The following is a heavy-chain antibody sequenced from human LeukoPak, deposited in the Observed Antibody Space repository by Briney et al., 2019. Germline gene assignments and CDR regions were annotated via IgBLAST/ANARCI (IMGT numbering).Heavy chain of an antibody. V-gene: IGHV3-7*03. CDR3: ARARSPSGWYDPSAVWFDP. CDR1: GFTFSSYW. J-gene: IGHJ5*02. Sequence: GGSLRLSCAASGFTFSSYWMSWVRQAPGKGLEWVANIKQDGSEKYYVDSVKGRFTISRDNSKNTLYLQMNSLRVEDTAVYYCARARSPSGWYDPSAVWFDPWGQGTLVTVSS. CDR2: IKQDGSEK. D-gene: IGHD6-19*01.